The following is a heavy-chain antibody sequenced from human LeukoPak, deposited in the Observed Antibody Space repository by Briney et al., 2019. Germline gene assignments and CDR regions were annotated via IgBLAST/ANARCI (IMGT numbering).Heavy chain of an antibody. D-gene: IGHD5-12*01. CDR2: ISAYNGNT. CDR1: GYTFTSYG. V-gene: IGHV1-18*01. Sequence: ASVKVSCKASGYTFTSYGINWVRQAPGQGLEWMGWISAYNGNTNYAHKLQGRVTMTTDTSTSTAYMELRSLTSDDTAVYYCARAPRRDGYRDVAGYWGQGTLVTVSS. CDR3: ARAPRRDGYRDVAGY. J-gene: IGHJ4*02.